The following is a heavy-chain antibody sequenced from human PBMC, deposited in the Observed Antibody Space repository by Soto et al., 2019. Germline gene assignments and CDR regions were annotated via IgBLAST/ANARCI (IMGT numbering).Heavy chain of an antibody. CDR3: ARDMGMRYYYDSSGYPPSGFDY. V-gene: IGHV3-30-3*01. Sequence: GSLRLSCAASGFTFSSYAMHWVRQAPGKGLEWVAVISYDGSNKYYADSVKGRFTISRDNSKNTLYLQMNSLRAEDTAVYYCARDMGMRYYYDSSGYPPSGFDYWGQGTLVTGS. CDR1: GFTFSSYA. J-gene: IGHJ4*02. D-gene: IGHD3-22*01. CDR2: ISYDGSNK.